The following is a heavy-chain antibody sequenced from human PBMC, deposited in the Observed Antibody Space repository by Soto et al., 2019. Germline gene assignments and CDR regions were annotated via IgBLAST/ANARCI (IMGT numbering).Heavy chain of an antibody. V-gene: IGHV4-39*01. CDR1: GGSISSSSYY. CDR2: IYYSGST. J-gene: IGHJ4*02. D-gene: IGHD6-19*01. Sequence: QLQLQESGPGLVKPSETLSLTCTVSGGSISSSSYYWGWIRQPPGKGLEWIGSIYYSGSTYYNPSLKSRVTISVDTSKNQFSLKLSSVTAADTAVYYCAMLAVAGTRNSRTNFDYWGQGTLVTVSS. CDR3: AMLAVAGTRNSRTNFDY.